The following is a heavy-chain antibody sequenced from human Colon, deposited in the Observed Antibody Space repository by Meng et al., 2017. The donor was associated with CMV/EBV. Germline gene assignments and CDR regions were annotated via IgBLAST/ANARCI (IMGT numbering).Heavy chain of an antibody. CDR1: GASISTSDYY. D-gene: IGHD2-21*02. V-gene: IGHV4-30-4*01. J-gene: IGHJ2*01. Sequence: SGASISTSDYYWGWIRQTPGEGLEWIGSIYYRGSTYSNPSLKSRVTISVDPSKNQFSLKLTSVTAADTAVYFCAREVTAGSDWYIDLWGRGLLVTVSS. CDR2: IYYRGST. CDR3: AREVTAGSDWYIDL.